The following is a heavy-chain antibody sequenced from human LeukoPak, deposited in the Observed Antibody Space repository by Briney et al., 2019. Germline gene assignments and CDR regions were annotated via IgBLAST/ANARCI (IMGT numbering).Heavy chain of an antibody. J-gene: IGHJ4*02. Sequence: GGSLRLSCAASGFTFSSYWMSRVRQAPGKGLEWVANIKQGGSEKYYVDSVKGRFTISRDNAKNSLYLQMSSLRAEDTAVYYCARDRFITIYAYFDYWGQGTLVTVSS. CDR3: ARDRFITIYAYFDY. CDR2: IKQGGSEK. CDR1: GFTFSSYW. V-gene: IGHV3-7*01. D-gene: IGHD3-3*01.